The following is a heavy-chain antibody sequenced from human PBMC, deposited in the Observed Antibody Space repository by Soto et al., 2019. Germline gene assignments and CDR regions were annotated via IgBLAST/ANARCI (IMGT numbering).Heavy chain of an antibody. Sequence: SETLSLTCSVSGGSISSGAYYWSWIRQYPGKGLEWIGYIYYSGSTNYNPSLKSRVTMSVDLSKNQFSLKLSSVTAADTAVYYCARIVTTMSDAFDIWGQGTMVTVSS. CDR3: ARIVTTMSDAFDI. CDR1: GGSISSGAYY. CDR2: IYYSGST. J-gene: IGHJ3*02. V-gene: IGHV4-61*08. D-gene: IGHD2-21*02.